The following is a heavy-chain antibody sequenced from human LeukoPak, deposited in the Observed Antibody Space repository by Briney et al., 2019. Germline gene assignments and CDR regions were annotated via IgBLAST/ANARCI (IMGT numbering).Heavy chain of an antibody. D-gene: IGHD6-13*01. CDR3: TRDHLAADGSDAFDI. V-gene: IGHV1-18*01. CDR1: GYTFTSYD. CDR2: ISPYNDNT. J-gene: IGHJ3*02. Sequence: GASVKVSCKASGYTFTSYDINWVRQAPGQGLEWMGWISPYNDNTKYAQKFQGRVTMTTDTSTTTAYTDLRSLRSDDTVVYYCTRDHLAADGSDAFDIWGQGTMVTVSS.